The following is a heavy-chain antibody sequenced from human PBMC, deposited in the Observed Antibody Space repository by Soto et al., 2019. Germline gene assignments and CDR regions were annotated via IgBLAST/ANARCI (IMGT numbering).Heavy chain of an antibody. CDR2: ILPIFGTA. D-gene: IGHD5-18*01. CDR3: AALGGYSYGNGDYYYGMDV. V-gene: IGHV1-69*01. J-gene: IGHJ6*02. Sequence: QVPLVQSGAEVKKPGSSVKVSCKASGGTFSSYAISWVRQAPGQGLEWMGGILPIFGTANYAQKFQGRVTITADESTNTASLELSSLRSEDKAWYYCAALGGYSYGNGDYYYGMDVWGQGTRVTLSS. CDR1: GGTFSSYA.